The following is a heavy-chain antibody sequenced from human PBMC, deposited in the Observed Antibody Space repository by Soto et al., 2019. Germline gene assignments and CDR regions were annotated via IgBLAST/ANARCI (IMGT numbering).Heavy chain of an antibody. D-gene: IGHD3-10*01. CDR1: GFTFSRYS. V-gene: IGHV3-48*01. CDR3: VRDRGAGSFRGGIHQDDYSC. J-gene: IGHJ4*01. CDR2: ISSSGTIT. Sequence: GGSLRLSCAASGFTFSRYSMNWVRQAPGKGLEWVSYISSSGTITNYADSVKGRFTISRDYAQNSLYLQMNGLRAEDTAVYYCVRDRGAGSFRGGIHQDDYSCRGRRSLV.